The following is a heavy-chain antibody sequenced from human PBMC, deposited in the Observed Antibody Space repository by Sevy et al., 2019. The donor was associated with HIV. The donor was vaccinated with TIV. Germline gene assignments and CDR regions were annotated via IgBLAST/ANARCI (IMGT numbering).Heavy chain of an antibody. Sequence: SETLSLTCTVSGGSISSYLWSWIRQPPGRGLEWIGYMYNTWSTNYNPSLKIRVTISLDTSTNQFSLKLSSVTAADTAVYYCARHQTTAVLYAFDLWGQGTMVTVSS. CDR2: MYNTWST. J-gene: IGHJ3*01. V-gene: IGHV4-59*08. D-gene: IGHD2-21*02. CDR3: ARHQTTAVLYAFDL. CDR1: GGSISSYL.